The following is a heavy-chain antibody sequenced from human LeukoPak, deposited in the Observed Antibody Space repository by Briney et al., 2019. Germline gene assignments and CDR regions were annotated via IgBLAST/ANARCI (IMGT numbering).Heavy chain of an antibody. CDR1: KFIFSSFA. Sequence: GGSLRLSCAASKFIFSSFAMSWVRQAPGKGLEWVSGISATGDSTYYTDSVKGRFTISRDNSKSTLYLQMNSLRAEDTAVYYCANGNGQRFLEWLHEVHFDYWGQGTLVTVSS. CDR2: ISATGDST. V-gene: IGHV3-23*01. D-gene: IGHD3-3*01. J-gene: IGHJ4*02. CDR3: ANGNGQRFLEWLHEVHFDY.